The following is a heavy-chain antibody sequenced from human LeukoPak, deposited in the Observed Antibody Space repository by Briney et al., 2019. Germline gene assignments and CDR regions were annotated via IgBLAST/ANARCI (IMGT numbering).Heavy chain of an antibody. J-gene: IGHJ4*02. Sequence: GGSLRLSCAASGFIFSRHEMNWVRQAPGKGLEWVSYISSSGSTTYYADSVKGRFTISRDDAKNSLYLQMNSLRGEDTAVYYCARVQQLVRYFDYWGQGTLVTVSS. V-gene: IGHV3-48*03. D-gene: IGHD6-13*01. CDR2: ISSSGSTT. CDR3: ARVQQLVRYFDY. CDR1: GFIFSRHE.